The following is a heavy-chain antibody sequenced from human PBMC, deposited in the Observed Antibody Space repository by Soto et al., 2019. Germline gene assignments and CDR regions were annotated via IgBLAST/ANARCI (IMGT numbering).Heavy chain of an antibody. CDR2: IGGRDDTT. D-gene: IGHD5-12*01. CDR1: GFSVRGYG. CDR3: EGSWT. Sequence: VHLVESGGDLTQPGGSLRLSCAASGFSVRGYGMSWVRQAPGKALEWVSGIGGRDDTTYYTDSVRGRFTISKDTSKNTLYLQMNILRVEDTAVYYCEGSWTWGQGTMVTVSS. V-gene: IGHV3-23*04. J-gene: IGHJ3*01.